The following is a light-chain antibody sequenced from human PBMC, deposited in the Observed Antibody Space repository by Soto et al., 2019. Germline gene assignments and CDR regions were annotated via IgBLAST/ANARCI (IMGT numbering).Light chain of an antibody. Sequence: DIQMTQSPSSLSASVGDRVTISCRASQSISSYLSWYQQKPGKAPKLLIFAASSLESGVPSRFSGSGSGTDYTLTISSLQPEDFATYHCQQSYNMPWTFGQGTKVDIK. CDR3: QQSYNMPWT. CDR2: AAS. V-gene: IGKV1-39*01. J-gene: IGKJ1*01. CDR1: QSISSY.